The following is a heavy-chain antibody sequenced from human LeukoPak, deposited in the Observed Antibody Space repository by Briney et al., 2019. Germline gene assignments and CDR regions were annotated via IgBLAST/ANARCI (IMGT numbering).Heavy chain of an antibody. Sequence: SETLSLTCAVYGGSFSDYYWSWIRQPPGKGLEWIGEINHSGSTNYNPSLKSRVTISVDTSKNQFSLKLSSVTAADTAVYYCAAIVVVTAAIMWFDPWGQGNLVTVSS. J-gene: IGHJ5*02. V-gene: IGHV4-34*01. CDR1: GGSFSDYY. D-gene: IGHD2-2*02. CDR3: AAIVVVTAAIMWFDP. CDR2: INHSGST.